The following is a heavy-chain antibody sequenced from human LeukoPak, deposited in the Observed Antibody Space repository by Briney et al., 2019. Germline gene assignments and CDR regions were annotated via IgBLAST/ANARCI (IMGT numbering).Heavy chain of an antibody. J-gene: IGHJ4*02. CDR3: TRATIPAAGNDY. CDR2: ISTYTGDT. D-gene: IGHD6-13*01. Sequence: ASVNVSCKASGYTFTIYGVSWVRQAPGQGLERMGWISTYTGDTNNAQKLHGRLTMTTDTSASTASMELRSLTSDDTAVYYCTRATIPAAGNDYWGQGTLVTVSS. V-gene: IGHV1-18*01. CDR1: GYTFTIYG.